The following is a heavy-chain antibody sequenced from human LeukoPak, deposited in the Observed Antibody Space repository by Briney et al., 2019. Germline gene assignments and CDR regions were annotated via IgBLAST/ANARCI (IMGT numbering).Heavy chain of an antibody. D-gene: IGHD5-18*01. CDR1: GFSISSGHY. J-gene: IGHJ4*02. CDR3: ARIFIRNGYSSYFDC. V-gene: IGHV4-38-2*02. Sequence: SETLSLTCTVSGFSISSGHYWGWVRQPPGAGLEWIGSVYQGGTTYYNPSLKSRVTTSVDMSKNQFSLRLRPVTAADTAVYYCARIFIRNGYSSYFDCWAREPWSPSPQ. CDR2: VYQGGTT.